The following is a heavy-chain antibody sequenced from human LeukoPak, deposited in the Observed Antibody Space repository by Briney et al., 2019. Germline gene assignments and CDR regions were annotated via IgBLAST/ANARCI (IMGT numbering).Heavy chain of an antibody. J-gene: IGHJ4*02. D-gene: IGHD2-15*01. CDR1: GYTFTSYD. Sequence: GASVKVSCKASGYTFTSYDINWVRQATGQGLEWMGRINPNSGGTNYAQKFQGRVTMTRDTSISTAYMELSRLRSDDTAVYYCARLGYCSGGSCYSIAVAAFDYWGQGTLVTVSS. CDR3: ARLGYCSGGSCYSIAVAAFDY. V-gene: IGHV1-2*06. CDR2: INPNSGGT.